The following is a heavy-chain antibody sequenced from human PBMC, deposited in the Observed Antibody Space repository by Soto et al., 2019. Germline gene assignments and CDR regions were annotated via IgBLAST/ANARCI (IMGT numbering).Heavy chain of an antibody. CDR2: ISTRGGTT. J-gene: IGHJ4*02. V-gene: IGHV3-23*01. CDR1: GFTFSNFD. CDR3: AKGTSGPDY. Sequence: PGGSLRLSCAASGFTFSNFDISWVRQAPGKGLKWVSSISTRGGTTYYADSVKGRFTISRDNSKNTLYLQVNSLRADDTAIYYCAKGTSGPDYWGQGTLVTVSS.